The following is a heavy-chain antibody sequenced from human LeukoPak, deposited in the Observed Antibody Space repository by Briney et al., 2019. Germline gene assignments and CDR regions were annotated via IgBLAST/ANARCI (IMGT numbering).Heavy chain of an antibody. J-gene: IGHJ5*02. D-gene: IGHD2-21*02. CDR3: ARDYCTRGGDCYKEDLFDP. Sequence: AASVKVSCKASGYTFAIYGISWVRQAPGQGLEWMAWISPYDGDKNYAQNFEGRVTMTTETSTSTAYMELRSLRSDDTAIYYCARDYCTRGGDCYKEDLFDPWGQGTLVTVSS. CDR1: GYTFAIYG. CDR2: ISPYDGDK. V-gene: IGHV1-18*01.